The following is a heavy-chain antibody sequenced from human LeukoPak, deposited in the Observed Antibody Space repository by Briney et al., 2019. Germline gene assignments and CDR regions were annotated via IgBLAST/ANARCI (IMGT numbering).Heavy chain of an antibody. Sequence: GGSLRLSCAASGFTFSSDGMTWVRQAPGKGLEWVSSISPDGGGTVYADSVKGRVTVSRDNSKNTLYLQMNSLRAEDTAVYYCAGNYGPYYFDYWGQGTLVTVSS. J-gene: IGHJ4*02. D-gene: IGHD3-10*01. CDR1: GFTFSSDG. CDR3: AGNYGPYYFDY. CDR2: ISPDGGGT. V-gene: IGHV3-23*01.